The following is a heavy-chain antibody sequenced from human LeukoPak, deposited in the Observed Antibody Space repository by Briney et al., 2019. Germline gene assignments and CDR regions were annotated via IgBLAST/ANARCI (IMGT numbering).Heavy chain of an antibody. J-gene: IGHJ4*01. D-gene: IGHD1-26*01. Sequence: PGGSLRLSCEVSGFTFSRYGMHWVRQAPGKGLEWVAVIWSDGKNKYYSDFVKGRFTISRDNSKNTLSLQMNSLRAEDTAVYYCARDFGGSRYFFDYWGHGTLVTVSS. V-gene: IGHV3-33*01. CDR3: ARDFGGSRYFFDY. CDR1: GFTFSRYG. CDR2: IWSDGKNK.